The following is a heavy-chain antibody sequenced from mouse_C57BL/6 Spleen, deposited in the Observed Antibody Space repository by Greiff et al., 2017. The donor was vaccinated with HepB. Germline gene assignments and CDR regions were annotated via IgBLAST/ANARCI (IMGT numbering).Heavy chain of an antibody. CDR3: ARVITTADFDV. J-gene: IGHJ1*03. Sequence: DVMLVESEGGLVQPGSSMKLSCTASGFTFSDYYMAWVRQVPEKGLEWVANINYDGSSTYYLDSLKSRFIISRDNAKNILYLQMSSLKSEDTATYYCARVITTADFDVWGTGTTVTVSS. V-gene: IGHV5-16*01. D-gene: IGHD1-1*01. CDR1: GFTFSDYY. CDR2: INYDGSST.